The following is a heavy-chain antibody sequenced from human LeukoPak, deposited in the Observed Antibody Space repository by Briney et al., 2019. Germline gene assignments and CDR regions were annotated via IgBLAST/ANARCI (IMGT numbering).Heavy chain of an antibody. J-gene: IGHJ4*02. V-gene: IGHV3-49*04. Sequence: GGSLRLSCTASGFTFGDYAVSWVRQAPGKGLEWVGFIRSKAYGGTTEYAASVKGRFTISRDDSKSIAYLQMNSLKTEDTAVYYCTRDSNFMMYYYDSSGTHGDYWGQGTLVTVSS. CDR2: IRSKAYGGTT. CDR1: GFTFGDYA. CDR3: TRDSNFMMYYYDSSGTHGDY. D-gene: IGHD3-22*01.